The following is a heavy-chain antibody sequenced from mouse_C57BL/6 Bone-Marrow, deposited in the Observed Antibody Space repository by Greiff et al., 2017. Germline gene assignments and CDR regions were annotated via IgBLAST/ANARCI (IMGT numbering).Heavy chain of an antibody. CDR2: ISNGGGST. CDR1: GFTFSDYY. D-gene: IGHD2-10*01. Sequence: EVKPMESGGVLVQPGGSLKLSCAASGFTFSDYYMYCVRQTPEKRLEWVAYISNGGGSTYYPDTVKGRFTISRDNAKNTLYLQMSRLKSEDTAMYYCATYYRNYYAMDYRGQGASVT. V-gene: IGHV5-12*01. J-gene: IGHJ4*01. CDR3: ATYYRNYYAMDY.